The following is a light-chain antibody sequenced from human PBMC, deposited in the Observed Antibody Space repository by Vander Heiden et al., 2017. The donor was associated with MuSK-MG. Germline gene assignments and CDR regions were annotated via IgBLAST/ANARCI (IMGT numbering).Light chain of an antibody. Sequence: DIQMTQSPSSLSASVGDRVSITCRASQGISNSLAWYQHKPGRAPDLLMYDTSRLESGVPYRFSGSGYGTDYTLTISSLQPEDCATYYCQQEDNIPNTVGQGTKLXSK. V-gene: IGKV1-NL1*01. J-gene: IGKJ2*01. CDR2: DTS. CDR1: QGISNS. CDR3: QQEDNIPNT.